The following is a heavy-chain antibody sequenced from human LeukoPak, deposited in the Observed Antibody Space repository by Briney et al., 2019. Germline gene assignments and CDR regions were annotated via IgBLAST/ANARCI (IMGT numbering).Heavy chain of an antibody. CDR1: GGSISSGGYY. J-gene: IGHJ6*02. V-gene: IGHV4-31*03. Sequence: SETPSLTCTVSGGSISSGGYYWSWIRQHPGKGLEWIGYIYYSGSTYYNPSLKSRVTISVDTSKNQLSLKLSSVTAADAAVYYCARYSYYYYGMDVWGQGTTVTVSS. D-gene: IGHD2-15*01. CDR2: IYYSGST. CDR3: ARYSYYYYGMDV.